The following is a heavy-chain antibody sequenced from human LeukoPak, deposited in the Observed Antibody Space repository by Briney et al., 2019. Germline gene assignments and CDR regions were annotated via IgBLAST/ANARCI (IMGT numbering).Heavy chain of an antibody. Sequence: ASVKVSCKASGYIFRSYGLSWVRQAPGQGLQWLGWISCYNGETRYEQNFQDRVTLTTDTSTSTAYMELRSLRSDDTAVYYCARDRLWPSRTGESYNYWGQGTLVTVSS. CDR2: ISCYNGET. CDR1: GYIFRSYG. V-gene: IGHV1-18*01. CDR3: ARDRLWPSRTGESYNY. D-gene: IGHD7-27*01. J-gene: IGHJ4*02.